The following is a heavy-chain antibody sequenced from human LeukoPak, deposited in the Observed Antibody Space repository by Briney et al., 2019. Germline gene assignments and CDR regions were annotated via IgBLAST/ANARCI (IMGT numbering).Heavy chain of an antibody. CDR2: INPNSGGT. V-gene: IGHV1-2*02. CDR3: ARAYEFWSGYYYGMDV. J-gene: IGHJ6*02. Sequence: ASVKVSCKASGYTFTGYYMHWVRQAPGQGLEWMGWINPNSGGTNYAQKFQGRVTMTRDTPISTAYMELSRLRSDDTAVYYCARAYEFWSGYYYGMDVWGQGTTVTVSS. CDR1: GYTFTGYY. D-gene: IGHD3-3*01.